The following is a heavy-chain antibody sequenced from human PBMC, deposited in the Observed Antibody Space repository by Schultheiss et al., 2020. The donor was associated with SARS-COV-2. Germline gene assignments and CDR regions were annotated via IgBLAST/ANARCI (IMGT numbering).Heavy chain of an antibody. CDR1: GGSISSYY. CDR3: ARETGMTVVPDY. V-gene: IGHV4-59*01. D-gene: IGHD4-23*01. CDR2: IYYSGST. J-gene: IGHJ4*02. Sequence: SETLSLTCTVSGGSISSYYWSWIRQPPGKGLEWIGYIYYSGSTYYNPSLKSRVTISVDTSKNQFSLKLSSVTAADTAVYYCARETGMTVVPDYWGQGTLVTVSS.